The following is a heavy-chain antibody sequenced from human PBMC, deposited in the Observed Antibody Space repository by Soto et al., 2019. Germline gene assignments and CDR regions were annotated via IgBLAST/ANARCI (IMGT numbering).Heavy chain of an antibody. D-gene: IGHD6-6*01. CDR3: ARSIATGQLGT. V-gene: IGHV1-18*01. CDR2: ISAYDGNT. Sequence: ASVKVSCKASGYTFTSYGIVWLRQAPGQGLEWMGWISAYDGNTDYVQKLQGRVTMTTDTSTTTGYMDLSSLRSEDTAVYYCARSIATGQLGTCGQGTLVTVSS. CDR1: GYTFTSYG. J-gene: IGHJ5*02.